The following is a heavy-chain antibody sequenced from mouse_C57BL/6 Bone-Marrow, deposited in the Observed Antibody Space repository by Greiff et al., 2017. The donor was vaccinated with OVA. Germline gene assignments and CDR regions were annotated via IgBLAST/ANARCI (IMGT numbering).Heavy chain of an antibody. Sequence: QVQLQQSGPELVKPGASVKISCKASGYAFSSSWMNWVKQRPGKGLEWIGRIYPGDGDTNYNGKFKGKATLTADKSSSTAYMQLSSLTSEDSVVYFCARHEDVYYASYIDYRGPGTTLTESS. CDR1: GYAFSSSW. D-gene: IGHD2-3*01. CDR3: ARHEDVYYASYIDY. V-gene: IGHV1-82*01. CDR2: IYPGDGDT. J-gene: IGHJ2*01.